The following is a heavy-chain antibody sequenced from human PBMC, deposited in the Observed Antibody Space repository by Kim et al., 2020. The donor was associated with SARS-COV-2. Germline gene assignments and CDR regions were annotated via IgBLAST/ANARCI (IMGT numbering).Heavy chain of an antibody. CDR2: ISSSSTI. V-gene: IGHV3-48*02. Sequence: GGSLRLSCAASGFTFSSYSMNWVRQAPGKGLEWVSYISSSSTIYYADSVKGRFTISRDNAKNSLYLQMNSLRDEDTAVYYCARDSLYGSGSYNWFDPWG. CDR3: ARDSLYGSGSYNWFDP. D-gene: IGHD3-10*01. CDR1: GFTFSSYS. J-gene: IGHJ5*02.